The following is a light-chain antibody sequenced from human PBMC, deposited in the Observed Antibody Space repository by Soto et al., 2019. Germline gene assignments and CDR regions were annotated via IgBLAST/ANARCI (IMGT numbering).Light chain of an antibody. CDR2: GAS. J-gene: IGKJ5*01. CDR1: QSVSSN. CDR3: QQHNNWPRIT. V-gene: IGKV3-15*01. Sequence: EIVMTQSPATLSVSPGERATLSCMASQSVSSNLAWYQQKPGQAPRLLIYGASTRATGIPARFSGSGSGTEFPLTISSLQSEDFAVYYCQQHNNWPRITFGQGTRLEI.